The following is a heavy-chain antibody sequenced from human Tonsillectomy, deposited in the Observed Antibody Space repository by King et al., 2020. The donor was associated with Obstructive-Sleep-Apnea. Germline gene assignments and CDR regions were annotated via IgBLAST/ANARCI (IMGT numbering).Heavy chain of an antibody. CDR3: ARVVPHYYGSGSYATPMDV. CDR2: IWYDERNK. CDR1: GFTFSSYG. D-gene: IGHD3-10*01. Sequence: VQLVESGGGVVQPGRSLRLSCAASGFTFSSYGMHWVRQASGKGLEWVAVIWYDERNKYYADSVKGRFTISRDNSKNTLYLQMNSLRAEDTAVYYCARVVPHYYGSGSYATPMDVWGQGTTVTVSS. J-gene: IGHJ6*02. V-gene: IGHV3-33*01.